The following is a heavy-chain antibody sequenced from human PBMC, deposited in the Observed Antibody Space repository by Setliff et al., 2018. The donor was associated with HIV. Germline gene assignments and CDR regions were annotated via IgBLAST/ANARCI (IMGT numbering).Heavy chain of an antibody. CDR1: GGPMTTISSY. J-gene: IGHJ1*01. Sequence: SETLSLTCTVSGGPMTTISSYWGWIRQSPGKGLEWIASIYYGGSTYYNPSLKSRTTISLDTSKNQFSLKLNSVTAADTAVYYCARDSNAPYFQHWGQGTLVTVSS. CDR2: IYYGGST. CDR3: ARDSNAPYFQH. D-gene: IGHD1-1*01. V-gene: IGHV4-39*07.